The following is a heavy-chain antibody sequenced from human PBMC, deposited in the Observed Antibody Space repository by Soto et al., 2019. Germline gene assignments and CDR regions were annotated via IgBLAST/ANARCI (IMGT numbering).Heavy chain of an antibody. CDR2: ISRNGGSR. CDR1: GFTLSCYA. Sequence: EVQLVESGGGLVQPGGSLRLSCAASGFTLSCYAIHWVRQAPGRGLEYVSVISRNGGSRCYANSVRGRFTISGDNSKNPLYLQMGRLRAEDMAVYYCARDEPWVW. CDR3: ARDEPWV. V-gene: IGHV3-64*01. J-gene: IGHJ3*01.